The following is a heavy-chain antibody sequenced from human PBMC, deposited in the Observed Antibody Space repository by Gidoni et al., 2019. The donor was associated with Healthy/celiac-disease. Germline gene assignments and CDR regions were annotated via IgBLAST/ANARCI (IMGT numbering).Heavy chain of an antibody. CDR3: AKDRRDFWSGYTGY. CDR1: GFTFSSYG. V-gene: IGHV3-30*18. J-gene: IGHJ4*02. CDR2: ISYDGSNK. Sequence: QVQLVESGGGVVQPGWSLRLSCAAAGFTFSSYGMHWVRQAQGKGLEWVAVISYDGSNKYYADTVKSRFTISRDNSKNTLYLQMNSLRAEDTAVYYCAKDRRDFWSGYTGYWGQGTLVTVSS. D-gene: IGHD3-3*01.